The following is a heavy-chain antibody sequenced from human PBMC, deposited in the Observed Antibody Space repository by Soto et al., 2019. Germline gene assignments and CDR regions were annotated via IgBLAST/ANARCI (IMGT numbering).Heavy chain of an antibody. CDR3: ARGYSSWNYYYGMDV. D-gene: IGHD6-13*01. CDR1: GFTVSTNY. V-gene: IGHV3-53*01. Sequence: GGSLRLSCAASGFTVSTNYMSWLRQAPGKGLEWVSVIYSGGSTYYADSVKGRFTISRDNSKNTLYLQMNSLRAEDTAVYYCARGYSSWNYYYGMDVWGQGTTVTVSS. J-gene: IGHJ6*02. CDR2: IYSGGST.